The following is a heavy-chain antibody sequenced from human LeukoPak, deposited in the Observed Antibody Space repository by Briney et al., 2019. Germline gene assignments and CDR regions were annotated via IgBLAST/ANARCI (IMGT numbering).Heavy chain of an antibody. V-gene: IGHV4-31*03. CDR3: ARDRDSNYAWFDP. Sequence: PSQTLYLTCTVSGGSIRSTNYYWSWIRQHPGTGLEWIGYIYYSGSTYYNPSLKSRVTMSVDTSKNQFSLKLSSVTAADTAVYYCARDRDSNYAWFDPWGQGTLVTVSS. CDR1: GGSIRSTNYY. CDR2: IYYSGST. J-gene: IGHJ5*02. D-gene: IGHD4-11*01.